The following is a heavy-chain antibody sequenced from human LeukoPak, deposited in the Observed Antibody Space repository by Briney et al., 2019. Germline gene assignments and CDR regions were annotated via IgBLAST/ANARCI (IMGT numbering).Heavy chain of an antibody. CDR3: AKYNTAMVTLFDY. V-gene: IGHV3-74*01. J-gene: IGHJ4*02. CDR1: GFTFSSSW. D-gene: IGHD5-18*01. CDR2: INSDGSST. Sequence: GGSLRLSCAASGFTFSSSWMHWVRQAPGKGLVWVSRINSDGSSTSYADSVKGRFTISRDNAKNTLYLQMNSLRAEDAAVYYCAKYNTAMVTLFDYWGQGTLVTVSS.